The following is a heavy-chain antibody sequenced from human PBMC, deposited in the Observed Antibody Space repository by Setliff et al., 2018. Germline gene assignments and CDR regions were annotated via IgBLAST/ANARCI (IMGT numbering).Heavy chain of an antibody. CDR1: GYSFTSHY. Sequence: ASVKVSCKTSGYSFTSHYMHWVRQAPGQGLEWMGIINPGGLTSSSTQKFEGRVTMTRDTSTSTVYMELNSLTSDDTAVYYCARAGLAAAGRKGVFDHWGQGTLVTVS. V-gene: IGHV1-46*01. D-gene: IGHD6-25*01. CDR2: INPGGLTS. J-gene: IGHJ4*02. CDR3: ARAGLAAAGRKGVFDH.